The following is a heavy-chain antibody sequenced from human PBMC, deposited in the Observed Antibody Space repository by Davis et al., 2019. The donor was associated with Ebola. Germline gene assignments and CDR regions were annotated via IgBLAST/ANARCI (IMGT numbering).Heavy chain of an antibody. Sequence: ASVKVSCKASGYTFTSYYMHWVRQAPGQGLEWMGIINPSGGSTNYAQKFQGRVTITADESTSTAYMELSSLRSEDTAVYYCAREKALRPRGFDPWGQGTLVTVSS. CDR3: AREKALRPRGFDP. J-gene: IGHJ5*02. CDR2: INPSGGST. V-gene: IGHV1-46*01. CDR1: GYTFTSYY. D-gene: IGHD3-3*01.